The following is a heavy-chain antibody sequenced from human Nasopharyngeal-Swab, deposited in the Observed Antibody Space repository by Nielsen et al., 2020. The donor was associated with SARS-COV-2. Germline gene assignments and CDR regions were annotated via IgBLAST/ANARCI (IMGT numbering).Heavy chain of an antibody. CDR2: INPSGGST. CDR3: ARDLDSSGYYPNWFDP. D-gene: IGHD3-22*01. Sequence: WVRQAPGQGLEWMGIINPSGGSTSYAQKFQGGVTMTRDTSTSTVYMELSSLRSEDTAVYYCARDLDSSGYYPNWFDPWGQGTLVTVSS. V-gene: IGHV1-46*01. J-gene: IGHJ5*02.